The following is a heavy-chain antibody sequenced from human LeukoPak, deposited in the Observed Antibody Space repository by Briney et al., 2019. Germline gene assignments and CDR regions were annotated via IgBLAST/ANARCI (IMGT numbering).Heavy chain of an antibody. J-gene: IGHJ4*02. CDR1: GDRVSSNSAA. CDR3: ARDHLYGFDY. D-gene: IGHD4-17*01. CDR2: TYYRSKWCY. V-gene: IGHV6-1*01. Sequence: SQTLSLTCAISGDRVSSNSAAWNWIRQSPSRGFEWLGRTYYRSKWCYDYAVSVKSRITINPDTSKSQFSLQLNSVTPEDTAVYYCARDHLYGFDYWGQGILVTVSS.